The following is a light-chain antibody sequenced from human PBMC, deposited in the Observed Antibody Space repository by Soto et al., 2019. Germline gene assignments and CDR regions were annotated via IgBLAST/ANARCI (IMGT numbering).Light chain of an antibody. CDR3: CSYAGSRVV. J-gene: IGLJ2*01. CDR2: EGS. V-gene: IGLV2-23*01. Sequence: QSALTQPASVSGSPGQSITISCTGTSSDVGSYNLVSWYQQHPGKAPKLMIYEGSKRPSGVSNRFSGSKSGNTASLTISGLQAEDEADYHCCSYAGSRVVFGGGTKLTVL. CDR1: SSDVGSYNL.